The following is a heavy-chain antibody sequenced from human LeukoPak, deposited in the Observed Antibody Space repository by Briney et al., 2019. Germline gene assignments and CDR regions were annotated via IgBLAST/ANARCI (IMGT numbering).Heavy chain of an antibody. CDR1: GFTFSSYG. CDR2: IWYDGSNK. J-gene: IGHJ3*02. CDR3: ARIDSSSWYDAFDI. D-gene: IGHD6-13*01. V-gene: IGHV3-33*01. Sequence: PGGSLRHSCAASGFTFSSYGMHWVRQAPGKGLEWVAVIWYDGSNKYYADSVMGRFTISRDNSKNTLYLQMNSLRAEGTAVYYCARIDSSSWYDAFDIWGQGTMVTVSS.